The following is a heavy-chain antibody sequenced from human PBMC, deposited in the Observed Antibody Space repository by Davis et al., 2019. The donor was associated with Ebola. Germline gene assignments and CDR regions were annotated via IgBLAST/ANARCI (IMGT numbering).Heavy chain of an antibody. D-gene: IGHD2-15*01. CDR1: GYTFTGYY. J-gene: IGHJ5*02. V-gene: IGHV1-2*02. Sequence: ASVKVSCKASGYTFTGYYMHWVRQAPGQGLEWMGWINPNSGGTNYAQKFQGRVTMTRDTSISTAYMELSRLRSDDTAVYYCARGSIVVVVAALRRWFDPWGQGTLVTVSS. CDR3: ARGSIVVVVAALRRWFDP. CDR2: INPNSGGT.